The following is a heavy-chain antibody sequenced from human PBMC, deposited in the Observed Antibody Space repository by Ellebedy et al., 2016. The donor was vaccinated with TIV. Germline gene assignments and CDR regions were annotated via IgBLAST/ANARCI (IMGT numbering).Heavy chain of an antibody. D-gene: IGHD3-10*01. CDR2: IYPGDSDT. CDR3: ARLKTTGLLWFGELLPFDY. J-gene: IGHJ4*02. CDR1: GYSFTSYW. V-gene: IGHV5-51*01. Sequence: KVSCXGSGYSFTSYWIGWVRQMPGKGLEWMGIIYPGDSDTRYSPSFQGQVTISADKSISTAYLQWSSLKASDTAMYYCARLKTTGLLWFGELLPFDYWGQGTLVTVSS.